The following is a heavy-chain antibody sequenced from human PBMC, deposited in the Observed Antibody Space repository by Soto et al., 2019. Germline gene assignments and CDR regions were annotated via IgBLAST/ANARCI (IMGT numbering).Heavy chain of an antibody. Sequence: ASVKVSCKASGYTFTSYGISWVRQAPGQGLEWMGWINPSGGSTSYAQKFQGRVTMTRDTSTSTVYMELSSLRSEDTAVYYCARGQRGITMIVVVTLPGAFDIWGQGTMVTVSS. CDR3: ARGQRGITMIVVVTLPGAFDI. V-gene: IGHV1-46*01. J-gene: IGHJ3*02. CDR1: GYTFTSYG. D-gene: IGHD3-22*01. CDR2: INPSGGST.